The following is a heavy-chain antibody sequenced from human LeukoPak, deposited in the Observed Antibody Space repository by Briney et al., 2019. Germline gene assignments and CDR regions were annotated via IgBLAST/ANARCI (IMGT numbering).Heavy chain of an antibody. V-gene: IGHV1-69*06. D-gene: IGHD6-13*01. CDR2: IIPIFGTA. CDR3: ARAVAAAGTQGDYYYYYYMDV. Sequence: GASVKVSCKASGGTFSSYAISWVRQAPGQGLEWMGGIIPIFGTANYAQKFQGRVTITADKSTSTAYMELSSLRSEDTAVYYCARAVAAAGTQGDYYYYYYMDVWGKGTTVTVSS. CDR1: GGTFSSYA. J-gene: IGHJ6*03.